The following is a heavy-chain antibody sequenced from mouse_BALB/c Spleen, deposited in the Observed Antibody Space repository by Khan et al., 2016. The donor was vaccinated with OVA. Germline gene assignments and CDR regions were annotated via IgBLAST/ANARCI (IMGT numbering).Heavy chain of an antibody. CDR2: INPSNGGT. CDR3: TRSGYGSFVY. Sequence: QVQLKQSGVELVKPGASVKLSCKASGYTFTSYYMYWVKQRPGQGLEWIGEINPSNGGTNFNEKFKSKATLTVDKSSSTSYMQLSSLTSEDSAVYYCTRSGYGSFVYWGQGTLVTVSA. V-gene: IGHV1S81*02. CDR1: GYTFTSYY. D-gene: IGHD2-2*01. J-gene: IGHJ3*01.